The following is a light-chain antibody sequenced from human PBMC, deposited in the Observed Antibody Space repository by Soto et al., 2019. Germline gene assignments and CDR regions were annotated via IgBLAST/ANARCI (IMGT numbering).Light chain of an antibody. Sequence: EIVLTQSPATLSLSPGERATLFCRASQSVSSYLAWYQQKPGQAPSLLIYDASNRATGIPARFSGGGSGTACPLPIGSRGPEDFAVYYCQQRSNWPLTFGGGTKVEIK. CDR3: QQRSNWPLT. CDR1: QSVSSY. J-gene: IGKJ4*01. CDR2: DAS. V-gene: IGKV3-11*01.